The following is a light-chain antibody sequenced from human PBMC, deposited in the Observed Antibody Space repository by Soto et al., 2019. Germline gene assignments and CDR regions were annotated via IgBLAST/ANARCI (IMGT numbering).Light chain of an antibody. J-gene: IGLJ2*01. CDR2: DNY. Sequence: QSVVTQPPSVSAAPGQTVIISCSGSTSNVGKNSVSWYQHFPRTAPKLLIYDNYKRPSGIPDRFSGSKSGTSATLAITGLQTGDEADYYCATWDGSLTVVLFGGGTKLTVL. CDR3: ATWDGSLTVVL. V-gene: IGLV1-51*01. CDR1: TSNVGKNS.